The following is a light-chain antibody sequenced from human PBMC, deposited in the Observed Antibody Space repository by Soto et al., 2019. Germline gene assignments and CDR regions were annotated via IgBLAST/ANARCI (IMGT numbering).Light chain of an antibody. J-gene: IGKJ4*01. Sequence: DIQMTQSPSSVSASIGDRVTITCRASQGVSSYLAWYQQKPGKAPKLLIYGASTLQSGVPSRFSGSGSGTDFTLTISSLQSEDFATYYCQQAGSFPLTYGGGTKVEIK. CDR3: QQAGSFPLT. V-gene: IGKV1D-12*01. CDR1: QGVSSY. CDR2: GAS.